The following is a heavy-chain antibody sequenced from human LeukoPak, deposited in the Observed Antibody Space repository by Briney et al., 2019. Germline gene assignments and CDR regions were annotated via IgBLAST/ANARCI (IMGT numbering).Heavy chain of an antibody. V-gene: IGHV3-21*01. J-gene: IGHJ3*02. CDR3: ARGFTRKAFDI. CDR2: ISSSSSYI. Sequence: TGGSLRLSCTASGFTVSSNCMSWVRQAPGKGLEWVSSISSSSSYIYYADSVKGRFTISRDNAKNSLYLQMNSLRAEDTAVYYCARGFTRKAFDIWGQGTMVTVSS. CDR1: GFTVSSNC.